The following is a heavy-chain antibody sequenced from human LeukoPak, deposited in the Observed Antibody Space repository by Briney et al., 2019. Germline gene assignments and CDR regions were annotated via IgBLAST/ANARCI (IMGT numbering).Heavy chain of an antibody. CDR2: LYTSGIT. Sequence: SETLSLTCTVSGGFISGYYWSWIWQPAGKGLEWIGRLYTSGITNYNPSLKSRVAMSIDTSKNQFSLKLSSVTAADTAVYYCARGYSSSSYEDDYWGQGTLVTVSS. CDR1: GGFISGYY. J-gene: IGHJ4*02. CDR3: ARGYSSSSYEDDY. V-gene: IGHV4-4*07. D-gene: IGHD6-13*01.